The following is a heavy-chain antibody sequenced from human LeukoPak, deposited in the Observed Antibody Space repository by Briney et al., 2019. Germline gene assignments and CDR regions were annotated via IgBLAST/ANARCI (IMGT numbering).Heavy chain of an antibody. V-gene: IGHV1-69*01. D-gene: IGHD3-16*02. CDR3: ARGRALKGAELSLYRDMDV. CDR1: GGTFSSYA. J-gene: IGHJ6*02. CDR2: IIAIFGTA. Sequence: SVKVSCKASGGTFSSYAISWVRQAPGQGLEWMGEIIAIFGTANYAQKFQGRVTITADESTSTAYMELSSLRSEDTAVYYCARGRALKGAELSLYRDMDVWGQGTTVTVSS.